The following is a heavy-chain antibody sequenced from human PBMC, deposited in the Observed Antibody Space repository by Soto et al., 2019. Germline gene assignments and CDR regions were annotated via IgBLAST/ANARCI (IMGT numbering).Heavy chain of an antibody. Sequence: SEPLSLTCTVSGGSISSGGYYWSWIRQHPGKGLEWIGYIYHSGSTYYNPSLKSRVTILADTSKNQLSLKLSSVTAADTAVYYCARGGRRSPGMDVWGQGTTVTVSS. V-gene: IGHV4-31*03. CDR1: GGSISSGGYY. CDR3: ARGGRRSPGMDV. J-gene: IGHJ6*02. CDR2: IYHSGST.